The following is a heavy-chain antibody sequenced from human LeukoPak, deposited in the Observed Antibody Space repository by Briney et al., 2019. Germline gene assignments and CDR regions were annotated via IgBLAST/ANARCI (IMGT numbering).Heavy chain of an antibody. Sequence: SETLSLTCAVYGGSFSGYYWGWIRQPPGTGLEWIGSIYYTGYTYDNPSLRSRITMSVDTPKNQFSLQLSSVTAADTAVYYCASLQYSSGWPFDYWGQGTLVTVSS. CDR3: ASLQYSSGWPFDY. D-gene: IGHD6-19*01. CDR1: GGSFSGYY. J-gene: IGHJ4*02. V-gene: IGHV4-34*01. CDR2: IYYTGYT.